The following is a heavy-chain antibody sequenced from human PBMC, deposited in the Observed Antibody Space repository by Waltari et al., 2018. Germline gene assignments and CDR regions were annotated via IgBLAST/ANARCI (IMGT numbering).Heavy chain of an antibody. D-gene: IGHD2-21*02. CDR2: ILSSGST. Sequence: QRQLQESGTGLAKPSETLSLTCTVPGGSISTTTYHWGWTRQSPGKGLEWIGMILSSGSTAYNPSLNSRVTMSVDTSKNQFSLKLNSVTAADTAVYYCARQATDTYYYYMDVWGKGTTVTVSS. CDR3: ARQATDTYYYYMDV. CDR1: GGSISTTTYH. V-gene: IGHV4-39*01. J-gene: IGHJ6*03.